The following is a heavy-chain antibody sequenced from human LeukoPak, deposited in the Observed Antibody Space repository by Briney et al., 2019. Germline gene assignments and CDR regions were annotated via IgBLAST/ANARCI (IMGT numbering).Heavy chain of an antibody. D-gene: IGHD6-19*01. V-gene: IGHV1-3*01. CDR3: ARVEQWLVGRAYDY. J-gene: IGHJ4*02. CDR1: GYTFTSYA. CDR2: INAGNGNT. Sequence: ASVKVSCKASGYTFTSYAMHWVRQAPGQGLEWMGWINAGNGNTKYSQKFQGRVTTTRDTSASTAYMELSSLRSEDTAVYYCARVEQWLVGRAYDYWGQGTLVTVSS.